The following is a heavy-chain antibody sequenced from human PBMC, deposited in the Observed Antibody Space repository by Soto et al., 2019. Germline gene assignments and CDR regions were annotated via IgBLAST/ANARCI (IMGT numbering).Heavy chain of an antibody. V-gene: IGHV1-69*19. CDR1: GGTFNTYA. J-gene: IGHJ4*02. D-gene: IGHD3-10*01. CDR2: ISPMFGAA. Sequence: QVQLVQSGAAMKKPGSSVKVSCQTSGGTFNTYAMNWVRQAPGQGTEWMGDISPMFGAANYAPKFQGRVTITADESTGTSYMQLSSLTSEDTALYFCAREVQVLPPAFVFWGQGALVTVSS. CDR3: AREVQVLPPAFVF.